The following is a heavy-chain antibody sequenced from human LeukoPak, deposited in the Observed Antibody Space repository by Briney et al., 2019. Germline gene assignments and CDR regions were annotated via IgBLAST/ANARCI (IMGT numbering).Heavy chain of an antibody. CDR3: ARARAQGGGYYYVRYYYYMDV. V-gene: IGHV3-11*04. D-gene: IGHD3-22*01. CDR1: GFTFSDYY. J-gene: IGHJ6*03. Sequence: GGSLRLSCAASGFTFSDYYMSWIRQAPGKGLEWVSYISSSGSTIYYADSVKGRFTISRDNAKNSLYLQMNSLRAEDTAVYYCARARAQGGGYYYVRYYYYMDVWGKGTMVTVSS. CDR2: ISSSGSTI.